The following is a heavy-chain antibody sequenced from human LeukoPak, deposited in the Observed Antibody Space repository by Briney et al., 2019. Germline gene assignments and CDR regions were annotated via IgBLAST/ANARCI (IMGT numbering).Heavy chain of an antibody. J-gene: IGHJ4*02. CDR3: ATQEAPVYGGNSLDY. CDR1: GVSISSGSYY. D-gene: IGHD4-23*01. CDR2: IYTSGST. Sequence: SSQSLSLTCTVSGVSISSGSYYWSWIRQPAGLGLEWIGRIYTSGSTNYNPSLKSRVTISVDTSKNQFSLRLSSVTAADTAVYYCATQEAPVYGGNSLDYWGQGTQVTVSS. V-gene: IGHV4-61*02.